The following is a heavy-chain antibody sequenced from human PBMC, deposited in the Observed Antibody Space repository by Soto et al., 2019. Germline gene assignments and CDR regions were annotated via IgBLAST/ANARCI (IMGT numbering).Heavy chain of an antibody. D-gene: IGHD5-18*01. CDR1: GGSISSSSYY. J-gene: IGHJ4*02. V-gene: IGHV4-39*01. Sequence: QLQLQESGPGLVKPSETLSLTCTVSGGSISSSSYYWGRIRQPPGKGLEWIGSIDYSGSTYYNPSLKSRVTISVDTSKNQFSLKLSSVTAADTAVYYCARKGGYSYGGCSLVHYYFDYWVQGTLVTVSS. CDR2: IDYSGST. CDR3: ARKGGYSYGGCSLVHYYFDY.